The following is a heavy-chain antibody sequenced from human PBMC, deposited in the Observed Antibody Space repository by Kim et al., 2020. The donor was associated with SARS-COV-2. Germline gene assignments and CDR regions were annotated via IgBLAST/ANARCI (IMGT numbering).Heavy chain of an antibody. J-gene: IGHJ6*02. D-gene: IGHD2-2*01. CDR2: ISSNGGST. V-gene: IGHV3-64*01. CDR1: GFTFSSYA. CDR3: ARDQWEGVGVTAATPYGMGV. Sequence: GGSLRLSCAASGFTFSSYAMHWVRQAPGKGLEYVSAISSNGGSTYYANSVQGRFTISRDNSKSTLYLQMGSLRTEDMAVYYCARDQWEGVGVTAATPYGMGVRGQGTTGTGPS.